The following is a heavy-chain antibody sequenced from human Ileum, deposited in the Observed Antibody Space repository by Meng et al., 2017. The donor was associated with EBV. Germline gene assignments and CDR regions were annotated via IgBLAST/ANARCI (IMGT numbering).Heavy chain of an antibody. D-gene: IGHD3-22*01. CDR3: ARESYSDSSGYYSLDY. Sequence: VQPHESGPGLVKPSGTLSLTCAVSGGSISSSNWWSWVRQAPGKGLEWIGEIHHTESTNYNPSLKSRVTISVDKSKNQFSLKLSSVTAADTAVYYCARESYSDSSGYYSLDYWGQGSLVTVSS. V-gene: IGHV4-4*02. CDR1: GGSISSSNW. CDR2: IHHTEST. J-gene: IGHJ4*02.